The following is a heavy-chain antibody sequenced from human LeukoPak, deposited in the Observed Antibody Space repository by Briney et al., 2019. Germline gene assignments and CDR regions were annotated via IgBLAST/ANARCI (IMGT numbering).Heavy chain of an antibody. CDR1: GGSISSYY. CDR3: ARAIRFYGDYENWFDP. D-gene: IGHD4-17*01. J-gene: IGHJ5*02. CDR2: IYYSGST. V-gene: IGHV4-59*01. Sequence: PSETLSLTCTVSGGSISSYYWSWIRQPPGKGLEWIGYIYYSGSTNYNPSLKSRVTISVDTSKNQFSLKLSSVTAADTAAYYCARAIRFYGDYENWFDPWGQGTLVTVSS.